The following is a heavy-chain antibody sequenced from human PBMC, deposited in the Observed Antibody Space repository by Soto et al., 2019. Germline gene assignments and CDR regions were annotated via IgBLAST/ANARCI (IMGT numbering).Heavy chain of an antibody. CDR3: AKDPGGLMGWFDP. CDR1: GFTFSSYG. D-gene: IGHD3-16*01. J-gene: IGHJ5*02. V-gene: IGHV3-23*01. Sequence: PGGSLRLSCAASGFTFSSYGMHWVRQAPGKGLEWVSAISGSGGSTYYADSVKGRFTISRDNSKNTLYLQMNSLRAEDTAVYYCAKDPGGLMGWFDPWGQGTLVTVSS. CDR2: ISGSGGST.